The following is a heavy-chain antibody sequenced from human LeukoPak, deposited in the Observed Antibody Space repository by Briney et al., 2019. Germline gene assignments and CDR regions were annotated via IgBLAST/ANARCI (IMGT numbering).Heavy chain of an antibody. Sequence: SETLSLTCTVSGYSISSGYYWGWIRQPPGKGLEWIGSIYHSGSTYYNPSLKSRVTISVDTSKNQFSLKLSSVTAADTAVYYCFFWYSPRIDYWGQGTLVTVSS. D-gene: IGHD6-13*01. CDR2: IYHSGST. CDR3: FFWYSPRIDY. CDR1: GYSISSGYY. J-gene: IGHJ4*02. V-gene: IGHV4-38-2*02.